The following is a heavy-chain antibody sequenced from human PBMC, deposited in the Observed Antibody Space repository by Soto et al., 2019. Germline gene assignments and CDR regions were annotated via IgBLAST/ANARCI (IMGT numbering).Heavy chain of an antibody. J-gene: IGHJ3*02. CDR1: GFTFSSYA. D-gene: IGHD2-2*02. CDR3: ARGGRRLGYCSSTSCHIDAFDI. Sequence: PGGSLRLSCAASGFTFSSYAMSWVRQAPGKGLEWVSAISGSGGSTYYADSVKGRFTISRDNSKNTLYLQMNSLRAEDTAVYYCARGGRRLGYCSSTSCHIDAFDIWGQGTMVTVSS. CDR2: ISGSGGST. V-gene: IGHV3-23*01.